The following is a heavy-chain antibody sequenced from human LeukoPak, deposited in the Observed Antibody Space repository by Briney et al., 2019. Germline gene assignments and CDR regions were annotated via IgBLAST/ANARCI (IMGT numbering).Heavy chain of an antibody. D-gene: IGHD3-16*01. J-gene: IGHJ3*02. V-gene: IGHV1-2*02. CDR1: GYTFTGYY. CDR3: ATGISRGVNYVWGSLVDI. Sequence: RASVKVSCKASGYTFTGYYMHWVRQAPGQGLEWMGWINPNSGGTNYAQKFQGRVTMTRDTSISTAYMELSSLRSEDTAVYYCATGISRGVNYVWGSLVDIWGQGTMVTVSS. CDR2: INPNSGGT.